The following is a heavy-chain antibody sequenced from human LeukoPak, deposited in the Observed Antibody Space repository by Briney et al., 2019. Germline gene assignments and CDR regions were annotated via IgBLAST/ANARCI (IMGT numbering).Heavy chain of an antibody. V-gene: IGHV1-46*03. D-gene: IGHD5-18*01. CDR1: GYTFTSYY. CDR3: ARDSRPNVDTTPLPLYYCDY. J-gene: IGHJ4*02. CDR2: INPSGGST. Sequence: ASVKVSCKAFGYTFTSYYMHWVRQAPGHGLEWMGIINPSGGSTNYAQKFQGRVTMTRDTSTSTVYMELSSLRSEDTAVYYCARDSRPNVDTTPLPLYYCDYWGQGTLVTVST.